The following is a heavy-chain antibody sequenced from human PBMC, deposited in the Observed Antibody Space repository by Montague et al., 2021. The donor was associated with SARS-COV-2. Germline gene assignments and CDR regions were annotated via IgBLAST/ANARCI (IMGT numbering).Heavy chain of an antibody. J-gene: IGHJ4*02. CDR1: GGSISGFY. D-gene: IGHD2-15*01. V-gene: IGHV4-59*08. CDR2: ISDNGST. CDR3: ARHYSATLPAVY. Sequence: SETLSLTCTVSGGSISGFYWSWIRQPPGKGLEWIGYISDNGSTNYNPSLTSRVTMSVDTSKNQFSLKVNSVTAADTAVYYCARHYSATLPAVYWGQGTLVTVSS.